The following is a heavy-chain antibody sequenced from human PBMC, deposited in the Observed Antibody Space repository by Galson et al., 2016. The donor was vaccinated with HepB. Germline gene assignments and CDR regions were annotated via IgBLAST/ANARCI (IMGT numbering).Heavy chain of an antibody. CDR2: PIEYGGIP. J-gene: IGHJ4*02. CDR1: GFSFSSFW. Sequence: SLRLSCAASGFSFSSFWFHWVPQVQGKGLFRAPRPIEYGGIPDTADSVKGPFPSSRDNTKNPLYLQMSSMRAEDTAVYFCARHVGGGGSYWCQGTLVTVSS. D-gene: IGHD3-16*01. V-gene: IGHV3-74*01. CDR3: ARHVGGGGSY.